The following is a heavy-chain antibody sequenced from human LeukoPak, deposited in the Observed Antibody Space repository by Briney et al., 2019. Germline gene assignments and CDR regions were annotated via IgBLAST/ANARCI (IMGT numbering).Heavy chain of an antibody. CDR2: IYYSGST. CDR1: GDSISSYY. Sequence: SETLSLTCTVSGDSISSYYWSWIRQPPGKGLEWIGYIYYSGSTNYNPSLKSRVTISVDTSKNQFSLKLSSVTAADTAVYYCARDFHYYGSGSYPYYYYYMDVWGKGTTVTVSS. J-gene: IGHJ6*03. V-gene: IGHV4-59*01. D-gene: IGHD3-10*01. CDR3: ARDFHYYGSGSYPYYYYYMDV.